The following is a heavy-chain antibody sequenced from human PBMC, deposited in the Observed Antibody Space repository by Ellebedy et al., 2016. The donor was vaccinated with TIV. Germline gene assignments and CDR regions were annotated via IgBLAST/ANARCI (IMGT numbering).Heavy chain of an antibody. CDR2: ISRSTPAK. CDR3: ARDVGGTYYHGMDV. J-gene: IGHJ6*02. D-gene: IGHD1-26*01. Sequence: GESLKISCVAPGFTFSDYNVNWVRQAPGKGLEWVAYISRSTPAKYYADSVKGRFTISTDNGKKSVVLQMNSLRAEDSAVYYCARDVGGTYYHGMDVWGQGTTVIVSS. CDR1: GFTFSDYN. V-gene: IGHV3-48*01.